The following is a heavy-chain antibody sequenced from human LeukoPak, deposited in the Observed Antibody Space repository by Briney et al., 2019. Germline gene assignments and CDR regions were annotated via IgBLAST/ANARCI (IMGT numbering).Heavy chain of an antibody. CDR3: ARASPADFNL. Sequence: GGSLRLSCVAPEFTFSNYWIHWVRQAPGKGLVWVSRIRGDGIVTNYADSVEGRFTVSRDNAKNTVHLQMNSLRDDDTAVYYCARASPADFNLWGRGTLDTVPS. V-gene: IGHV3-74*01. CDR1: EFTFSNYW. J-gene: IGHJ2*01. CDR2: IRGDGIVT.